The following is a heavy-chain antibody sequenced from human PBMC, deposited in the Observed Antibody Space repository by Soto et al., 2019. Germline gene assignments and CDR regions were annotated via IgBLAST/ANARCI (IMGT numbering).Heavy chain of an antibody. CDR2: IYSGGST. D-gene: IGHD4-17*01. J-gene: IGHJ4*02. CDR3: ARDSRGDYDFDY. Sequence: EVQLVESGGGLVQPGGSLRLSCAASGFTVSSNYMSWVRQAPGKGLEWVSVIYSGGSTYYADSVKGRFTISRDNSKNTLYLQMNSLRAEDTAVYYCARDSRGDYDFDYWGQGTLVTVSS. V-gene: IGHV3-66*01. CDR1: GFTVSSNY.